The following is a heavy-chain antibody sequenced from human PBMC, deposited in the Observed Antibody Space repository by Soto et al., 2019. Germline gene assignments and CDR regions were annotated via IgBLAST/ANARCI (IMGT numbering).Heavy chain of an antibody. CDR1: GGSVNSVNYY. J-gene: IGHJ3*02. CDR2: IYSSGST. Sequence: SATLSLTCSVSGGSVNSVNYYWSWIRQPPGKGLEWIGYIYSSGSTNYNPSLKSRVTISVDTSKNQPSLRLNSVTTADTAVYYCATSPRFAFDIWGQGTMVTVSS. CDR3: ATSPRFAFDI. V-gene: IGHV4-61*01.